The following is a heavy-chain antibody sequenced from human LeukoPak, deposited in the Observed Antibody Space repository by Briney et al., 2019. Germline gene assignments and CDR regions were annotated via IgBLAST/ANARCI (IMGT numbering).Heavy chain of an antibody. CDR2: IYTSGST. CDR1: GGSISSGSYY. V-gene: IGHV4-61*02. D-gene: IGHD2-2*02. CDR3: ARRYCSSTSCYKGNAFDI. Sequence: PSQTLSLTCTVSGGSISSGSYYWRWIRQPAGKGLKWIGRIYTSGSTNYNPSLKSRVTISVDTSKNQFSLKLSSVTAADTAVYYCARRYCSSTSCYKGNAFDIWGQGTMVTVSS. J-gene: IGHJ3*02.